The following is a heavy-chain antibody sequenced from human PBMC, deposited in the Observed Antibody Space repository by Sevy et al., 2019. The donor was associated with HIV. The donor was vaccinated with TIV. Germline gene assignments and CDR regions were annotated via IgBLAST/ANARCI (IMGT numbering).Heavy chain of an antibody. CDR3: ARPRDYGDYVVDP. J-gene: IGHJ5*02. D-gene: IGHD4-17*01. Sequence: SETLSLTCTVSGGSISSSSYYWGWIRQPPGKGLEWIGSIYYSGRTYYNPSLKSRVTISVDTSKNQFSLKLSSVTAADTAVYYCARPRDYGDYVVDPWGQGTLVTVSS. CDR2: IYYSGRT. CDR1: GGSISSSSYY. V-gene: IGHV4-39*01.